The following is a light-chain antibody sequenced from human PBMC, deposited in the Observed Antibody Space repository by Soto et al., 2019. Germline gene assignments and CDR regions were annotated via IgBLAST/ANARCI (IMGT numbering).Light chain of an antibody. J-gene: IGLJ3*02. CDR2: FNN. V-gene: IGLV1-44*01. Sequence: QSVLTQPPSASGTPGQRVTISCSGSRSNIGSNTVNWYQQLPGTAPKLLIYFNNQRPSGVPDRFSGSKSGTSASLAISGLQSEDEAQYYCAAWDDSLNGPVFGGGTKLTVL. CDR1: RSNIGSNT. CDR3: AAWDDSLNGPV.